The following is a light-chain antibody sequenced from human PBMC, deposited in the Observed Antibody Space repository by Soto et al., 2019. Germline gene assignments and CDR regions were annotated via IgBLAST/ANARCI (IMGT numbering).Light chain of an antibody. CDR1: QGISSY. V-gene: IGKV1-8*01. CDR3: QQYYSYPIN. CDR2: AAS. J-gene: IGKJ5*01. Sequence: AIRMTQSPSSFSESIVDRVTITSLASQGISSYLAWYQQKPGKAPKLLIYAASTLQSGVPSRFSGSGSGTDFTLTISCLQSEDFATYYCQQYYSYPINCGQGTRREIK.